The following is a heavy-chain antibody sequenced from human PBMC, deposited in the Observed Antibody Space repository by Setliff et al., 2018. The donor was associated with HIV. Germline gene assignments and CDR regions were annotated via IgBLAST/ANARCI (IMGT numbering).Heavy chain of an antibody. CDR1: GGSISSSSYY. V-gene: IGHV3-74*03. J-gene: IGHJ1*01. CDR2: IKDDGSKT. Sequence: ETLSLTCTVSGGSISSSSYYWGWIRQAPGKGLEWVSLIKDDGSKTMYADSVKGRFTISRDNSKNTLYLQMNSLRAEDTALYFCAKDKNKALSSGSPFQHWGQGTLVTVSS. CDR3: AKDKNKALSSGSPFQH. D-gene: IGHD3-22*01.